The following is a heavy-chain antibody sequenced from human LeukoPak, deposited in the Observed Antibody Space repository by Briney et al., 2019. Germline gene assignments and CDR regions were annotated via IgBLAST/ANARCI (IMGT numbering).Heavy chain of an antibody. CDR2: INDYTGDT. V-gene: IGHV4-34*01. CDR1: GGSFTDYF. CDR3: ARLTRLSTSPDRYYLDY. D-gene: IGHD6-6*01. J-gene: IGHJ4*02. Sequence: SETLSLTCTVFGGSFTDYFWTWIRHSPGKGLDWIGEINDYTGDTNYNPSLNSRVSISLEKSKNQFSLELRSVTAADSAVYYCARLTRLSTSPDRYYLDYWGQGTLVTVSS.